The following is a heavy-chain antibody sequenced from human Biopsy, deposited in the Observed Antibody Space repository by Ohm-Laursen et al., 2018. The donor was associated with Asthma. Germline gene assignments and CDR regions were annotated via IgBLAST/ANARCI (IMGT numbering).Heavy chain of an antibody. Sequence: GTLSLTCTVSGGSMSSSSYYWGWIRQPPGKGLEWMGSITYTGSAYHNPSLKSRVTISVHTSKNHFSLYLSSVTAADTAVFYCARLSLNDSLDPWGRGTLVTVSS. J-gene: IGHJ5*02. D-gene: IGHD1-1*01. CDR3: ARLSLNDSLDP. CDR1: GGSMSSSSYY. CDR2: ITYTGSA. V-gene: IGHV4-39*02.